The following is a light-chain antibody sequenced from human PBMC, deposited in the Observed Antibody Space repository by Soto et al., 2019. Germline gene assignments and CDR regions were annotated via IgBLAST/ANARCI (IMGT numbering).Light chain of an antibody. V-gene: IGKV3-11*01. J-gene: IGKJ1*01. CDR1: QSVSTY. CDR3: QQYGSSPS. Sequence: EIVLTQSPATLSVSPGQGATLSCRASQSVSTYLAWYQQKPGQAPRLLIYAASNRATGIPARFSGSGSGTDFTLTISRLDPEDFAVYYCQQYGSSPSFGQGTKVEIK. CDR2: AAS.